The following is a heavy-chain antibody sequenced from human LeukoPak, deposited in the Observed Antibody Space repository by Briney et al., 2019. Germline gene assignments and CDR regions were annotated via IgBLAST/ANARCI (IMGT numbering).Heavy chain of an antibody. CDR2: IYYSGST. Sequence: PSETLSLTCTVSGGSISSYYWSWIRQPPGKGLEWIGYIYYSGSTNYNPSLKSRVTISVDTSKNQFSLKLSSVTAADTAVYYCARDRLQAAADTTYAFDIWGQGTMVTVSS. D-gene: IGHD6-13*01. CDR3: ARDRLQAAADTTYAFDI. V-gene: IGHV4-59*12. CDR1: GGSISSYY. J-gene: IGHJ3*02.